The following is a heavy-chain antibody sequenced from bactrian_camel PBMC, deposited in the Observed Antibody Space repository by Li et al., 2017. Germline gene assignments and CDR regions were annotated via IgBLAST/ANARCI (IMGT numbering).Heavy chain of an antibody. V-gene: IGHV3S54*01. J-gene: IGHJ6*01. CDR2: IFTGDGAT. CDR3: ASDSRDGNWYELRAKTRRADFGY. Sequence: QVQLVESGGGSVQAGGSLRLSCAASGNTYTYNCMGWFRQAPGKEREGVAAIFTGDGATYYADSVKERFTISKDTAKNTLYLQMNDLKPEDTGMYYCASDSRDGNWYELRAKTRRADFGYWGQGTQVTVS. CDR1: GNTYTYNC. D-gene: IGHD6*01.